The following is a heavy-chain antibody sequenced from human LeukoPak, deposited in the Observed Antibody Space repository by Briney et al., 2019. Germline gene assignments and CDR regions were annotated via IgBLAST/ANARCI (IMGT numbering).Heavy chain of an antibody. V-gene: IGHV3-48*02. CDR3: ARGPSNRHFDS. J-gene: IGHJ4*02. Sequence: GGSLRLSCAASGFTFRSYSMDWVRQAPGKGLEWVSHISSGSNSINYADSVKGRFTISRDNAKNSLLLQMNSLRDEDTAVYYCARGPSNRHFDSWGQGTLVTVSS. CDR2: ISSGSNSI. CDR1: GFTFRSYS. D-gene: IGHD2/OR15-2a*01.